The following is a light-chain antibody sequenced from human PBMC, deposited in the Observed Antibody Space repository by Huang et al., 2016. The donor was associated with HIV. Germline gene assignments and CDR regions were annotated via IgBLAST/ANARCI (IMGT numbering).Light chain of an antibody. CDR2: WAS. J-gene: IGKJ2*01. V-gene: IGKV4-1*01. CDR1: QSLLSASNNKNN. Sequence: DIVMTQSPASLSVSLGERATINCKSSQSLLSASNNKNNLGWYQQKPGHPPKLLIYWASTRAPGVPVRFSGSGSGPDFSLTISGLQAEDVAIYYCQQYYTTPRTFGPGTKVDIK. CDR3: QQYYTTPRT.